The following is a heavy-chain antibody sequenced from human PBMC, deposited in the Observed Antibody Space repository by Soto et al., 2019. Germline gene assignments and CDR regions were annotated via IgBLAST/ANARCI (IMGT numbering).Heavy chain of an antibody. Sequence: GGPLRLSGAASVFTCSSYWMSWVRQAPGKGLEWVANIKQDGSEKYYVDSVKGRFTISRDNAKNSLYLQMNSLRAEDTAVYYCARDSSGWSYWGQGTLVTVSS. CDR2: IKQDGSEK. V-gene: IGHV3-7*03. D-gene: IGHD6-19*01. CDR1: VFTCSSYW. CDR3: ARDSSGWSY. J-gene: IGHJ4*02.